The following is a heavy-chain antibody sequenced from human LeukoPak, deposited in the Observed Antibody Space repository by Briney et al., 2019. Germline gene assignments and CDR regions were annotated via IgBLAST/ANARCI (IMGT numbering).Heavy chain of an antibody. V-gene: IGHV4-31*03. D-gene: IGHD6-13*01. CDR1: GGSISSGGYY. CDR2: IYYSGST. CDR3: ASGEVAAAGLDY. Sequence: PSETLSLTCTVSGGSISSGGYYWSWIRQHPGKGLEWFGYIYYSGSTYYNPSLKSRVTISVDTSKNQFSLKLSSVTAADTAVYYCASGEVAAAGLDYWGQGTLVTVSS. J-gene: IGHJ4*02.